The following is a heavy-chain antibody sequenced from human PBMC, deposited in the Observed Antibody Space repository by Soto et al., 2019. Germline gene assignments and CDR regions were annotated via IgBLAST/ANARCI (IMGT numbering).Heavy chain of an antibody. D-gene: IGHD1-1*01. CDR2: ISYEGSNT. Sequence: QVHLVESGGGVVQPGKSLRLSCVASGFTFDTYGIHWVRQAPGKGLQWVALISYEGSNTYYADSVRGRFTISRENSKNALYLQMNTLRPEDTGVYYCARVTPGNNLYYFSGLDFWGQGTSVTVSS. CDR3: ARVTPGNNLYYFSGLDF. CDR1: GFTFDTYG. J-gene: IGHJ6*02. V-gene: IGHV3-30-3*01.